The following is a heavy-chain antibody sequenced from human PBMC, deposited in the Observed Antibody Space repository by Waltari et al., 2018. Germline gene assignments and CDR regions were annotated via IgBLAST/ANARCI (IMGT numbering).Heavy chain of an antibody. CDR2: INHSEST. Sequence: QVQLQQWGAGLLKPSETLSLTCAVYGGSFSGYYWSWIRQPPGKGLEWIGEINHSESTNYNPSLKSRVTISVDTSKNQFSLKLSSVTAADTAVYYCASHSRGWPHHDAFDIWGQGTMVTVSS. V-gene: IGHV4-34*01. J-gene: IGHJ3*02. CDR1: GGSFSGYY. D-gene: IGHD3-10*01. CDR3: ASHSRGWPHHDAFDI.